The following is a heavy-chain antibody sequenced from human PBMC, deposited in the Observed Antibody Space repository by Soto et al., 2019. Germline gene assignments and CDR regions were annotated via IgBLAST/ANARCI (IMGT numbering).Heavy chain of an antibody. Sequence: VESLKISCNASGYTFTTAWIGWVGQMPWQGLEWMGIIDPGDSDTRYSPSFQGRITISVDKSISTAYLQWSSLEASDTAIYYCARHAGNSWKGDYFDYWGRGALVTVSS. CDR1: GYTFTTAW. J-gene: IGHJ4*02. D-gene: IGHD6-13*01. CDR3: ARHAGNSWKGDYFDY. CDR2: IDPGDSDT. V-gene: IGHV5-51*01.